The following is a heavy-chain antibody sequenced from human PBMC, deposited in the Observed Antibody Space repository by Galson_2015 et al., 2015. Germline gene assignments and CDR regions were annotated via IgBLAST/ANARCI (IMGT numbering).Heavy chain of an antibody. D-gene: IGHD3-10*01. CDR3: ARGGYYGSGSYYPYYFDY. Sequence: TLSLTCTVSGGSVSSGSYYWSWIRQPPGKGLEWIGYIYYSGSTNYNPSLKSRVTISVDTSKNQFSLKLSSVTAADTAVYYCARGGYYGSGSYYPYYFDYSGQGTLVPVSS. J-gene: IGHJ4*02. V-gene: IGHV4-61*01. CDR1: GGSVSSGSYY. CDR2: IYYSGST.